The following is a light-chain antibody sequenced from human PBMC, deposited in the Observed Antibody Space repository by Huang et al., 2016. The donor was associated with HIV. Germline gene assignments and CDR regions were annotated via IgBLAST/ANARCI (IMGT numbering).Light chain of an antibody. CDR1: QDITND. CDR3: QQYHNLPRGT. J-gene: IGKJ3*01. Sequence: DIQMTQSPSSLSPSIGHRVTITCQANQDITNDLNCYQQKPGEAPELLIYEASNLETGVPSGFSGSGSGADFTFTISSRQSEDIATYYCQQYHNLPRGTFGPGTKVDIK. V-gene: IGKV1-33*01. CDR2: EAS.